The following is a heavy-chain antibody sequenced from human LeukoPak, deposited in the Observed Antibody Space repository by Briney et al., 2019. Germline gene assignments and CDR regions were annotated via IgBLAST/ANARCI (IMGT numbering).Heavy chain of an antibody. CDR2: ISSRGGAI. CDR3: AKLTEVAPTRPQGFDL. CDR1: GFIFSSYE. Sequence: GGSLRLSCAASGFIFSSYEMNWVRQAPGKGLEWVSYISSRGGAIYYADSLKGRFTISRDNDKHSLYLQMNSLRAEDTAVYYCAKLTEVAPTRPQGFDLWGRGTLVTVSS. V-gene: IGHV3-48*03. J-gene: IGHJ2*01. D-gene: IGHD5-12*01.